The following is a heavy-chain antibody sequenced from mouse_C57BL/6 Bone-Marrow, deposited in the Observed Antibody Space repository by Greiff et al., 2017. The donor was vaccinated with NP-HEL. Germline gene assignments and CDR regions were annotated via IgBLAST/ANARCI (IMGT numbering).Heavy chain of an antibody. J-gene: IGHJ2*01. D-gene: IGHD3-2*02. V-gene: IGHV1-82*01. Sequence: QVQLQQSGPELVKPGASVKISCKASGYAFSSSWMNWVKQRPGKGLEWIGRIYPGDGDTNYNGKFKGKATLTADKSSSTAYMQLSSLTSEDSAVYFCARCGSSGLFDYWGQGTTLTVSS. CDR1: GYAFSSSW. CDR3: ARCGSSGLFDY. CDR2: IYPGDGDT.